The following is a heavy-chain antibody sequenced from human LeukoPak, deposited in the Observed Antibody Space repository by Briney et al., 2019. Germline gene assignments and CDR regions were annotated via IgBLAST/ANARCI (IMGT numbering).Heavy chain of an antibody. D-gene: IGHD3-16*01. V-gene: IGHV1-69*05. Sequence: GASVKVSCKASGYTFTRYAMDWVRQAPGQGLEWMGGIIPIFGTANYAQKFQGRVTITTDESTSTAYMELSSLRSEDTAVYYCATRDYYDYQQAFDIWGQGTMVTVSS. CDR1: GYTFTRYA. J-gene: IGHJ3*02. CDR2: IIPIFGTA. CDR3: ATRDYYDYQQAFDI.